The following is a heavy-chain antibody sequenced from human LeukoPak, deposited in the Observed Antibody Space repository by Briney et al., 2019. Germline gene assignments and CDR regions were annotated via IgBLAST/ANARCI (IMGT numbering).Heavy chain of an antibody. V-gene: IGHV4-59*01. CDR3: ARVLSRTYYMGAFDI. D-gene: IGHD3-10*01. CDR2: IYYNGST. J-gene: IGHJ3*02. Sequence: SETLSLTCTVSGGSINTYYWSWIRQPPGKGLEYIGYIYYNGSTNYNPSPKSRVTISVDMSKNQFSLKVSSVTTADTAVYYCARVLSRTYYMGAFDIWGQGTMVSVSS. CDR1: GGSINTYY.